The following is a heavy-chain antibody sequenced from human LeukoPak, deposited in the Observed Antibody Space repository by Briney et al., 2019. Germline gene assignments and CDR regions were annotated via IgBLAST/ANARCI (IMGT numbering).Heavy chain of an antibody. CDR1: VGSISSSRYY. V-gene: IGHV4-39*01. CDR3: ATNEWSGYYFEY. J-gene: IGHJ4*02. Sequence: SETLSLTWTVSVGSISSSRYYWRWIRQPPGKGLEWIGSIYSSGSTYYNPSLKSRVTISVDTSKNQFSLKLSSVTAADTAVYYCATNEWSGYYFEYWGQGTLVPVSS. CDR2: IYSSGST. D-gene: IGHD3-3*01.